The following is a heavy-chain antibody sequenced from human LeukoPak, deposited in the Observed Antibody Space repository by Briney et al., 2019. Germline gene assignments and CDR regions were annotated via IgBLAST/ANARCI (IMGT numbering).Heavy chain of an antibody. CDR2: IYHSGST. V-gene: IGHV4-4*02. CDR3: ARSRYCSGGSCLDAFDI. J-gene: IGHJ3*02. CDR1: GGSISSSNW. D-gene: IGHD2-15*01. Sequence: SETLSLTCAVSGGSISSSNWWSWVRQPPGKGLEWIGEIYHSGSTNYNPSLKSRVTISVDKSKNQFSLKLSSVTAADTAVYYCARSRYCSGGSCLDAFDIWGQGTMVTVSS.